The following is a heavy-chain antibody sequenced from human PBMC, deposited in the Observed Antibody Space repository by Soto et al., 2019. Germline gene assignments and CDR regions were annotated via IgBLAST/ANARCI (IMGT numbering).Heavy chain of an antibody. CDR1: GFTFSSDYYH. CDR2: IHHSGCI. CDR3: AREDDGGDSLDV. Sequence: VQLLESGGGLVQPGGSLRLSCAVSGFTFSSDYYHWTWIRQSPGKGLEWIVYIHHSGCILYNPSLKSRLTISVDKSKNQCSLPLTSVTAADTAVYFCAREDDGGDSLDVWGQGSTVTLSS. J-gene: IGHJ6*02. D-gene: IGHD2-21*02. V-gene: IGHV4-30-4*08.